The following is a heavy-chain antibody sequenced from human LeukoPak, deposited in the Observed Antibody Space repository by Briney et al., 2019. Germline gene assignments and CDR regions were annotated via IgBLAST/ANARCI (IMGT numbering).Heavy chain of an antibody. D-gene: IGHD4-11*01. CDR1: GFTSSSYS. CDR2: ISGRSTTI. J-gene: IGHJ4*02. Sequence: GGSLRLSCVASGFTSSSYSMNWVRQAPGKGLEWLSYISGRSTTIYYADSVKGRFTISRDNAKNSLYLQMNSLRAEDTAVYYCARSGADYSNYYFDYWGQGTLVTVSS. CDR3: ARSGADYSNYYFDY. V-gene: IGHV3-48*04.